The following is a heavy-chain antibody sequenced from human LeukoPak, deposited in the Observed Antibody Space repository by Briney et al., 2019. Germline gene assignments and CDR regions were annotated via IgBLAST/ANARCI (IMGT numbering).Heavy chain of an antibody. CDR2: FDPEDGET. D-gene: IGHD2-2*01. V-gene: IGHV1-24*01. CDR1: GYTLTELS. J-gene: IGHJ3*02. Sequence: ASVKVSCKVSGYTLTELSMHWVRQAPGKGLEWMGGFDPEDGETIYAQKFQGRVTMTEDTSISTAYMELISLRSDDTAVYYCARGDRGDLGSSGVSIWGQGTKVAVSS. CDR3: ARGDRGDLGSSGVSI.